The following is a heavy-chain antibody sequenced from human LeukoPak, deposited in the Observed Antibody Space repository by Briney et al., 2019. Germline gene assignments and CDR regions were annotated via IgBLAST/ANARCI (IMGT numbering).Heavy chain of an antibody. D-gene: IGHD6-19*01. CDR1: GFTFSNAW. CDR2: LKSKTDGGTT. J-gene: IGHJ4*02. V-gene: IGHV3-15*01. CDR3: TTGRRGAVFVY. Sequence: RGGSLRLSCAASGFTFSNAWMNWVRQAPGKGLEWVGRLKSKTDGGTTEYTAPAKGRFTISRDESKNLLYLQMNSLKTEDTAVYYCTTGRRGAVFVYWGQGTLVTVSS.